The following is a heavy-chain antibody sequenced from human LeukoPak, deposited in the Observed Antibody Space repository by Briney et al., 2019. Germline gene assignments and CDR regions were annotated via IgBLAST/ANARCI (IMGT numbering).Heavy chain of an antibody. Sequence: GGSLRLSCAASGFTFSNYEMNWVRQAPGRGLDWVSYISRGGTTTSYAASVRGRFTVSRDNAKNSLYLQVSSLRAEDTAIYYCARAQDITNYYYALDVWGQGTTVTVSS. J-gene: IGHJ6*02. V-gene: IGHV3-48*03. CDR2: ISRGGTTT. CDR1: GFTFSNYE. D-gene: IGHD2-15*01. CDR3: ARAQDITNYYYALDV.